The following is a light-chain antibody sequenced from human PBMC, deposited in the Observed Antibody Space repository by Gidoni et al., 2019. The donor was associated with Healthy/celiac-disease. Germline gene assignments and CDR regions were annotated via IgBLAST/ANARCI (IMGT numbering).Light chain of an antibody. Sequence: DIQMTQYPSTLSASVGDRVTITCRASQSISSWLAWYQQKPGKAPKLLIYDASSLESGVPSRFSGSGSGTEFTLTISSLQPDDFATYYCQQYNSYLYTFXQXTKLEIK. V-gene: IGKV1-5*01. J-gene: IGKJ2*01. CDR2: DAS. CDR1: QSISSW. CDR3: QQYNSYLYT.